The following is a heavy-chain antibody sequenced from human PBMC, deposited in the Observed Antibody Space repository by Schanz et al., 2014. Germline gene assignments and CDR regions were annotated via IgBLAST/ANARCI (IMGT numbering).Heavy chain of an antibody. J-gene: IGHJ4*02. CDR1: GFTFSIYA. CDR3: ARGGPAYYFDD. CDR2: ISHDGYST. V-gene: IGHV3-64*04. Sequence: VQLLESGGGLVQPGGSLRLSCSASGFTFSIYAMHWVRQAPGKGLEYVSAISHDGYSTYYADSVKGRFTISRDNSKNTVYIQMNSLRAEDTAVYYCARGGPAYYFDDWGQGTLVTVSS.